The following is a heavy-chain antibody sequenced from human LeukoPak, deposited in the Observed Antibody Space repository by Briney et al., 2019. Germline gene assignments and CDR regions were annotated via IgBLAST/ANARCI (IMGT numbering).Heavy chain of an antibody. V-gene: IGHV3-74*01. Sequence: PGGSLRLSCAASGFTFSTYWMHWVRQAPGKGLVWVSRINTDGSSTNYADSVKGRFTISRDNAKNTLHLQMNSLRAEDTAVYYCAREPSEYFDYWGQGTLVTVSS. J-gene: IGHJ4*02. D-gene: IGHD6-19*01. CDR2: INTDGSST. CDR3: AREPSEYFDY. CDR1: GFTFSTYW.